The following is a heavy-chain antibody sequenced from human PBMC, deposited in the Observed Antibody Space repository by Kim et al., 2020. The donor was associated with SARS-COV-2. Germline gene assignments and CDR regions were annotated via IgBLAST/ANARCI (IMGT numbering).Heavy chain of an antibody. Sequence: SETLSLTCTVSGGSISTYYWSWIRQPPGKGLEWIGYIYYSGSTNYNPSLKSRATISVDTSKNQFSLKLSSVTAADTAVYYCARDIYASFYYYMDIWGKGTTVTVSS. CDR2: IYYSGST. V-gene: IGHV4-59*01. CDR3: ARDIYASFYYYMDI. D-gene: IGHD2-2*01. CDR1: GGSISTYY. J-gene: IGHJ6*03.